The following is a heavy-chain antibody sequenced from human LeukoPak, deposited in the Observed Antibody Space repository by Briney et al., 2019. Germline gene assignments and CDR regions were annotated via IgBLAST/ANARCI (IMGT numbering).Heavy chain of an antibody. CDR1: GGSISSYY. J-gene: IGHJ6*02. V-gene: IGHV4-59*08. CDR3: AGVVAAAGTPLYYGMDV. D-gene: IGHD6-13*01. Sequence: SETLSLTCTVSGGSISSYYWSWIRQPPRKGLEWIGYIYYSGSTNYNPSLKSRVTISVDTSKNQFSLKLSSVTAADTAVYYCAGVVAAAGTPLYYGMDVWGQGTTVTVSS. CDR2: IYYSGST.